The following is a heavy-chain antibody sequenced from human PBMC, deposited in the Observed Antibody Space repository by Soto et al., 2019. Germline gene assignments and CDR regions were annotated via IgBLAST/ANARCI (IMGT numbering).Heavy chain of an antibody. V-gene: IGHV3-23*01. CDR1: GLTFSSYA. D-gene: IGHD3-9*01. CDR2: ISATGDTI. Sequence: GGSLRLSCAASGLTFSSYAMTWLRQSPGKGLEWVSVISATGDTIYYADSVEGRFTISRDNSNSTLFLQMDRLTADDTAVYFCAKDAYYDLSTGTGYYYYGLDVWGQGTTVTVSS. CDR3: AKDAYYDLSTGTGYYYYGLDV. J-gene: IGHJ6*02.